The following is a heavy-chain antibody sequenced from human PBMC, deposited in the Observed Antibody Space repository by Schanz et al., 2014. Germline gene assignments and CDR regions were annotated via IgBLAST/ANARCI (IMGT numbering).Heavy chain of an antibody. CDR2: MWNDGIKT. CDR1: TSLFSRSV. V-gene: IGHV3-30*04. J-gene: IGHJ4*02. CDR3: ASPALVQGLMPEYYFDY. Sequence: QVDLVESGGGVVQPGRSLTLSCAVSTSLFSRSVIHWVRQAPGKGLEWVAVMWNDGIKTHYADSGKGRFTISRDNSKNTLYLQMNSLRGEDTAVYYCASPALVQGLMPEYYFDYWGQGTLVTVSS. D-gene: IGHD3-10*01.